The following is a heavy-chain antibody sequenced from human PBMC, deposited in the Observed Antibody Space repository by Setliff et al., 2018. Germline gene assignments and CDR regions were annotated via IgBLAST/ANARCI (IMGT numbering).Heavy chain of an antibody. D-gene: IGHD3-9*01. CDR3: ARVLTGYYEGVYYYYMDV. CDR1: GGSISSISYY. V-gene: IGHV4-61*05. J-gene: IGHJ6*03. CDR2: IYYSGST. Sequence: SETLSLTCTVPGGSISSISYYWGWIRQPPGKGLEWIGYIYYSGSTNYNPSLKSRVTISVDTSKNQFSLKLSSVTAADTAVYYCARVLTGYYEGVYYYYMDVWGKGTTVTVSS.